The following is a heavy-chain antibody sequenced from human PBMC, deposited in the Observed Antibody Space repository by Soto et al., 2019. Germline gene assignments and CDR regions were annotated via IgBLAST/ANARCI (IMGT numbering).Heavy chain of an antibody. J-gene: IGHJ5*02. CDR1: GYTFTSYD. V-gene: IGHV1-8*01. CDR2: MNPNSGNT. D-gene: IGHD3-10*01. Sequence: QVQLVQSGAEVKKPGASVKVSCKASGYTFTSYDINWVRQATGQGLEWMGWMNPNSGNTGYAQKLQGRVTMTRNTSISTAYMELSSLRSEDTAVYYCARGRGSGSYYNGNWFDPWGQGTLVTVSS. CDR3: ARGRGSGSYYNGNWFDP.